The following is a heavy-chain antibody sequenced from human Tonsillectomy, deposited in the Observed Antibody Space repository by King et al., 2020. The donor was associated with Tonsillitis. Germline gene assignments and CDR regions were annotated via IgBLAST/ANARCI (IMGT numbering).Heavy chain of an antibody. Sequence: VQLVESGGGLVKPGGSLRLSCGASGFSFSSYSMNWVRQAPGKGLEWLSSISGSGSFTYYADSVKGRFTVSRDNAKNALYLHMNSLRDDDTAVYYCAREIIGITMIVVVPLDYWGQGALVTVSS. CDR2: ISGSGSFT. D-gene: IGHD3-22*01. CDR1: GFSFSSYS. J-gene: IGHJ4*02. CDR3: AREIIGITMIVVVPLDY. V-gene: IGHV3-21*01.